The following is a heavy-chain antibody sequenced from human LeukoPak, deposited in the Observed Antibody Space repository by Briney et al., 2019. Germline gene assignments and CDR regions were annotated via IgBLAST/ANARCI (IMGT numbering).Heavy chain of an antibody. CDR1: GFTFSSYA. J-gene: IGHJ6*02. V-gene: IGHV3-30-3*01. Sequence: PGRSLGLSCAASGFTFSSYAMHWVRQAPGKGLEWVAVISYDGSNKYYADSVKGRFTISRDNSKNTLYLQMNSLRAEDTAVYYCARDPSIAVYYYYGMDVWGQGTTVTASS. D-gene: IGHD6-19*01. CDR3: ARDPSIAVYYYYGMDV. CDR2: ISYDGSNK.